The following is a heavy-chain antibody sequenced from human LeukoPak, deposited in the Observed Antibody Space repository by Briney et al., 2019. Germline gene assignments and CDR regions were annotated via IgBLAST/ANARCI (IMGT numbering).Heavy chain of an antibody. CDR3: ARDLAGRNWFDP. J-gene: IGHJ5*02. CDR2: INAGNGNT. Sequence: ASVKISCKASRYMFTTYSMHWVCQAPGQRLEWMGWINAGNGNTKYSQKFQGRVTITRDTSASTAYMELSSLRSEDTAVYYCARDLAGRNWFDPWGQGTLVTVSS. D-gene: IGHD6-13*01. CDR1: RYMFTTYS. V-gene: IGHV1-3*01.